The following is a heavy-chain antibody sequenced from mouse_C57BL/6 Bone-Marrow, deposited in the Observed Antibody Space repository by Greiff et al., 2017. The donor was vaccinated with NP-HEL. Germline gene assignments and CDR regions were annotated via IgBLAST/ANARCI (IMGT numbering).Heavy chain of an antibody. V-gene: IGHV1-22*01. CDR1: GYTFTDYN. Sequence: VQLKQSGPELVKPGASVKMSCKASGYTFTDYNMHWVKQSHGKSLEWIGYINPNNGGTSYNQKFKGKATLTVNKSSSTAYMELRSLTSEDSAVYYCAREEGLITTVVAPDYYAMDYWGQGTSVTVSS. J-gene: IGHJ4*01. D-gene: IGHD1-1*01. CDR2: INPNNGGT. CDR3: AREEGLITTVVAPDYYAMDY.